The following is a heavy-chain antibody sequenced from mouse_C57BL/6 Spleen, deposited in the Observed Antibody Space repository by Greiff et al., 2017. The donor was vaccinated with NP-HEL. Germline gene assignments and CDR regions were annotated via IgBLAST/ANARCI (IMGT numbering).Heavy chain of an antibody. J-gene: IGHJ1*03. CDR1: GYTFTDYN. Sequence: EVQLQESGPELVKPGASVKIPCKASGYTFTDYNMDWVKQSHGKSLEWIGDINPNNGGTIYNQKFKGKATLTVDKSSSTASMALRSLTSEDTAVYYWARSPHYDGSRPYWYFEVWGTGTTVTVSS. D-gene: IGHD1-1*01. CDR3: ARSPHYDGSRPYWYFEV. CDR2: INPNNGGT. V-gene: IGHV1-18*01.